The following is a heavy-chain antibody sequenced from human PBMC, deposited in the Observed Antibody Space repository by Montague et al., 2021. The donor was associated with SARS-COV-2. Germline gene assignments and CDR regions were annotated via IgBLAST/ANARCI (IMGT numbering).Heavy chain of an antibody. D-gene: IGHD3-22*01. J-gene: IGHJ4*02. CDR3: ARSDWEYSDRSGYCHFDS. CDR2: MNSRGGI. Sequence: TLSLTCSVSGGSISSGTYYWNWIRQPAGQGLEWIGHMNSRGGISYYPSLRSRVSISPATTRNQFSLKFSAVTAADTAIYYCARSDWEYSDRSGYCHFDSWGQGTLVAVSS. V-gene: IGHV4-61*09. CDR1: GGSISSGTYY.